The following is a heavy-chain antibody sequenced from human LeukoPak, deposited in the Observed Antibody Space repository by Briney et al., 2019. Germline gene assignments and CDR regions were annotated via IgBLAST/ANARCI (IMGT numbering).Heavy chain of an antibody. CDR2: INPNSGGT. J-gene: IGHJ4*02. V-gene: IGHV1-2*06. CDR3: ASWYSSSIDY. Sequence: ASVKVSCKASGYTFTGYYMQWMRQAPGQGLEWMGRINPNSGGTNYAQKFQGRVTMTRDTSISTAYMELSRLRSDDTAVYYCASWYSSSIDYWGQGTLVTVSP. D-gene: IGHD6-13*01. CDR1: GYTFTGYY.